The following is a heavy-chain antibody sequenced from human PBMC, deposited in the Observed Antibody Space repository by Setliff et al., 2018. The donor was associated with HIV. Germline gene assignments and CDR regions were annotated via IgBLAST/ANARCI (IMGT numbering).Heavy chain of an antibody. CDR3: ARVQMAYAAFDV. CDR2: IYFTGSS. CDR1: GGSISTYY. D-gene: IGHD4-17*01. Sequence: SETLSLTCTVSGGSISTYYWSWIRQPPGKGLEWIGSIYFTGSSDNNPSLKSRGTLSVDTSKHQFSLKLSSVTAADTAVYYCARVQMAYAAFDVWGQGTMVTV. J-gene: IGHJ3*01. V-gene: IGHV4-59*01.